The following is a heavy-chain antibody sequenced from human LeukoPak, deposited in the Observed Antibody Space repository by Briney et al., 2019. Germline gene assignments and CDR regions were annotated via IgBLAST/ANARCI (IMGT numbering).Heavy chain of an antibody. CDR2: FDPEDGET. Sequence: ASVKVSCKVSGYTLTELSMHWVRQAPGKGLEWMGGFDPEDGETIYAQKFQGRVTMTEDTSTDTAYMELSSLRSEDTAVYYCATVKVDIVFTNYYYGMDVWGQGTTVTVSS. CDR1: GYTLTELS. V-gene: IGHV1-24*01. D-gene: IGHD5/OR15-5a*01. J-gene: IGHJ6*02. CDR3: ATVKVDIVFTNYYYGMDV.